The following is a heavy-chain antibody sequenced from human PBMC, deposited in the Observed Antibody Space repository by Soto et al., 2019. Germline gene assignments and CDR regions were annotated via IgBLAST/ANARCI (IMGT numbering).Heavy chain of an antibody. D-gene: IGHD2-2*01. J-gene: IGHJ5*02. V-gene: IGHV4-34*01. Sequence: QVQLQQWGAGLLKPSETLSLTCAVYGGSFSGYYWSWIRQPPGKGLEWIGEINHSGSTNYNPSLTSRVTISVDTSKNQFSLKLSSVTAADTAVYYCARGWGSCSSTSCYGGINWFDPWGQGTLVTVSS. CDR2: INHSGST. CDR3: ARGWGSCSSTSCYGGINWFDP. CDR1: GGSFSGYY.